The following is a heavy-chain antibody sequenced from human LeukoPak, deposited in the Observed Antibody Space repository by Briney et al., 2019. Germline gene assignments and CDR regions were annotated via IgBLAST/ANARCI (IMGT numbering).Heavy chain of an antibody. CDR2: INRTGST. D-gene: IGHD5-18*01. CDR1: GYSISTGYY. CDR3: ARDGGYSYGLTYYYYYMDV. V-gene: IGHV4-38-2*02. J-gene: IGHJ6*03. Sequence: SETLSLTCGVSGYSISTGYYWGWVRQPPGKGLNWIVSINRTGSTHHNPSLKSRVTISVDTSKNQFSLKLTSVTAADTAVYYCARDGGYSYGLTYYYYYMDVWGKGTTVTVSS.